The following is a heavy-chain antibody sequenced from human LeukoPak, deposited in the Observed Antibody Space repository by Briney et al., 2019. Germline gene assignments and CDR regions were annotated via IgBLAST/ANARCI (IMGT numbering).Heavy chain of an antibody. D-gene: IGHD4-17*01. Sequence: PSETLSLTCTVSGGSISSYYWSWIRQPPGKGLEWIGYIYYSGSTNYNPSLKSRVTISVDTSKNQVSLKLTSVTAADTAVYYCTREVSTVTFGFWGQGTLVTVSS. CDR1: GGSISSYY. CDR2: IYYSGST. V-gene: IGHV4-59*01. J-gene: IGHJ4*02. CDR3: TREVSTVTFGF.